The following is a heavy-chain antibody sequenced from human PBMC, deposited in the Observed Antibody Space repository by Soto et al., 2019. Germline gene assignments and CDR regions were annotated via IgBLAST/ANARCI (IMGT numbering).Heavy chain of an antibody. J-gene: IGHJ6*04. V-gene: IGHV3-7*01. CDR2: IKEDGSAK. CDR1: GFGITFNTLW. Sequence: GGSLRLSCAASGFGITFNTLWMTWVRQAPGKGLEWVANIKEDGSAKYYVDSVRGRFTISRDNAKNSLYLQMNSLTADDTAVYYCANLWVDVWGKGTTVTVSS. D-gene: IGHD3-10*01. CDR3: ANLWVDV.